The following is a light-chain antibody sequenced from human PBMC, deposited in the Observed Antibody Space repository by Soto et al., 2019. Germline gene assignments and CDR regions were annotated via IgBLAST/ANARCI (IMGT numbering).Light chain of an antibody. J-gene: IGKJ4*01. CDR2: GAS. CDR3: QHYGNSLT. V-gene: IGKV3-20*01. CDR1: QSVSSSH. Sequence: DIVLTQSPGTLSLSPGESVTLSCRASQSVSSSHLAWYQQKPGQAPRLFIYGASRRATGIPDRFSGSGSGTDFTLTISRLQPEDFAGYSCQHYGNSLTFGGGTKVEI.